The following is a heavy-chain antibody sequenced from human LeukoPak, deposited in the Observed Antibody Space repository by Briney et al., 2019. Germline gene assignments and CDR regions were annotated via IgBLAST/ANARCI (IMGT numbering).Heavy chain of an antibody. CDR2: IKQDGSEK. V-gene: IGHV3-7*03. J-gene: IGHJ4*02. D-gene: IGHD3-10*01. CDR1: GFTFSSYS. Sequence: RTGGSLRLSCAASGFTFSSYSMNWVRQAPGKGLEWVANIKQDGSEKYYVDSVKGRFTISRDNAKNSLYLQMNSLRAEDTAVYYCARDHTIMVRGPHPFDYWGQGTLVTVSS. CDR3: ARDHTIMVRGPHPFDY.